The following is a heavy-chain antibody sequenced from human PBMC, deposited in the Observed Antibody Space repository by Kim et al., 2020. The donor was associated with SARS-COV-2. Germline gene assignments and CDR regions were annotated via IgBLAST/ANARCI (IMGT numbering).Heavy chain of an antibody. CDR1: GFTFSSYG. Sequence: GGSLRLSCAASGFTFSSYGMHWVRQAPGKGLEWVAVIWYDGSNKYYADSVKGRFTISRDNSKNTLYLQMNSLRAEDTAVYYCARDGYSSSWFHTHYFFDYWGQGTLVTVSS. CDR2: IWYDGSNK. D-gene: IGHD6-13*01. J-gene: IGHJ4*02. CDR3: ARDGYSSSWFHTHYFFDY. V-gene: IGHV3-33*01.